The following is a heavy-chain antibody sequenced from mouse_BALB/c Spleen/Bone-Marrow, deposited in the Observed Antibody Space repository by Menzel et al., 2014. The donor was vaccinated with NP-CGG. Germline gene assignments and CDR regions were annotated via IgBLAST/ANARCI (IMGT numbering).Heavy chain of an antibody. CDR1: GYTFTSYW. J-gene: IGHJ3*01. CDR3: ASYYGYDEGFAY. D-gene: IGHD2-2*01. V-gene: IGHV1-69*02. CDR2: IDPSDSYT. Sequence: VKLMESGAELVKPGASVKLSCKASGYTFTSYWMHWVKQRPGQGLEWIGEIDPSDSYTNYNQKFKGKATLTVDKSSSTAYMQLSSLTSEDSAVHYCASYYGYDEGFAYWGQGTLVTVSA.